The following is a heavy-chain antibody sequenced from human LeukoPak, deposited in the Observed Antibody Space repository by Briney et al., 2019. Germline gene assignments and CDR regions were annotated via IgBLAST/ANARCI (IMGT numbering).Heavy chain of an antibody. D-gene: IGHD2-2*02. Sequence: PSETLSLTCAVYGGSFSGYYWSWIRQPPGKGLEWIGEINHSGSTNYNPSLKSRVTISVDTSKNQFSLKLSSVTAAVTAVYYWARRRYCSSTSCHTNPSLVYFYYYMDVWGKGTTVTVSS. V-gene: IGHV4-34*01. J-gene: IGHJ6*03. CDR3: ARRRYCSSTSCHTNPSLVYFYYYMDV. CDR2: INHSGST. CDR1: GGSFSGYY.